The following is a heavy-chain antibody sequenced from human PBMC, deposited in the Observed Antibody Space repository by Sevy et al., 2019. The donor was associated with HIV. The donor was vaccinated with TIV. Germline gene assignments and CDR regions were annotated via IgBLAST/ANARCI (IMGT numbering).Heavy chain of an antibody. D-gene: IGHD3-3*01. V-gene: IGHV1-8*01. CDR3: ARIPYDFWSGKYPGNYYYYYGMDV. CDR2: MNPNSGNT. J-gene: IGHJ6*02. CDR1: GYTFTSYD. Sequence: ASVKVSCKASGYTFTSYDINWVRQATGQGLEWMGWMNPNSGNTGYAQKFQGRVTMTRNTSISTAYMGLSSLRSEETAVYYCARIPYDFWSGKYPGNYYYYYGMDVWGQGTTVTVSS.